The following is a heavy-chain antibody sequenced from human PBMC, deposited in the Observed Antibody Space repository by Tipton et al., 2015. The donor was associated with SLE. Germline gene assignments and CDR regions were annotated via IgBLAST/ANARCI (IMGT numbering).Heavy chain of an antibody. CDR2: IYYSGST. J-gene: IGHJ4*02. V-gene: IGHV4-59*12. CDR3: ARVIATFDY. Sequence: TLSLTCSVSGASISSNYWSWIRQPPGKGLEWIGYIYYSGSTNYSPSLESRVTISVDTSKNQFSLKLSSVTAADTAVYYCARVIATFDYWGQGTLVTVSS. CDR1: GASISSNY. D-gene: IGHD1-26*01.